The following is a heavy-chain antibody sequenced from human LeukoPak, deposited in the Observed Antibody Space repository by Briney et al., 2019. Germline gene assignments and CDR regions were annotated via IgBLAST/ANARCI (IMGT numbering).Heavy chain of an antibody. CDR3: ARGRGYCFGVNCYFDY. J-gene: IGHJ4*02. CDR2: ISSSGSTT. CDR1: GFTFSTYE. D-gene: IGHD2-15*01. Sequence: GGSLRLSCAASGFTFSTYEMNWVRQAPGKGLEWVSHISSSGSTTYYADSVKGRFTISRDNAKNSLYLQMNSLRAEDTAVYYCARGRGYCFGVNCYFDYWGQGTLVTVSS. V-gene: IGHV3-48*03.